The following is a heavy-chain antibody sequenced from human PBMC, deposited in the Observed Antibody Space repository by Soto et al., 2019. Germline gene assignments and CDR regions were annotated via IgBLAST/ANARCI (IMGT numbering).Heavy chain of an antibody. CDR2: ISSSSSYI. J-gene: IGHJ3*02. D-gene: IGHD3-9*01. V-gene: IGHV3-21*01. CDR3: ARGGLGYYDILTGYPGRDAFDI. Sequence: GGSLRLSCSASGFTFSSYGMHWVRQAPGKGLEYVSSISSSSSYIYYADSVKGRFTISRDNAKNSLYLQMNSLRAEDTAVYYCARGGLGYYDILTGYPGRDAFDIWGQGTMVTVSS. CDR1: GFTFSSYG.